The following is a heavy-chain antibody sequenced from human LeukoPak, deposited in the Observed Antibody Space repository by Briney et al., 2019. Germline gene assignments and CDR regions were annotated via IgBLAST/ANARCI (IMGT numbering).Heavy chain of an antibody. D-gene: IGHD3-3*01. V-gene: IGHV3-66*01. CDR3: ALHYDSHAFDI. J-gene: IGHJ3*02. CDR1: GFTVSYNY. CDR2: IYGGGNT. Sequence: GGSLRLSCAASGFTVSYNYMAWVRQAPGKGLEWVSVIYGGGNTYYADSVKGRFTISRDNSKNTLYLQMNSLRAEDTAVYYCALHYDSHAFDIWGQGTMVTVSS.